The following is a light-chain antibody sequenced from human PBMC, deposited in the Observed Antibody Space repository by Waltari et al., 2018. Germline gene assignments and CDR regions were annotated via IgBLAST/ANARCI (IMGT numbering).Light chain of an antibody. CDR2: VNSDGSH. V-gene: IGLV4-69*01. Sequence: SASLGASVKLTCTLSSGHSSNIIAWLQQQPEKGPRYLMKVNSDGSHSRGDEIPDRFSGSSSGAERYLTISSLQAEDEADYYCQTGGHGTWVFGGGTKLTVL. CDR1: SGHSSNI. J-gene: IGLJ3*02. CDR3: QTGGHGTWV.